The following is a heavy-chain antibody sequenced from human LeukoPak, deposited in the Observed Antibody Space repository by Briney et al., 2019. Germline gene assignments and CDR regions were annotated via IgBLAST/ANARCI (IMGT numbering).Heavy chain of an antibody. CDR1: GYTFTTYY. Sequence: ASVKVSCKASGYTFTTYYMHWVRQAPGQGLEWIGIIKPGDSVTSYSQNFKGRVTMTRDMSTTTVYMEMTSLRSDDTAVYYCARDRKSEIGGAIAGHYMNVWGKGTTVTVSS. CDR2: IKPGDSVT. D-gene: IGHD3-16*02. V-gene: IGHV1-46*01. CDR3: ARDRKSEIGGAIAGHYMNV. J-gene: IGHJ6*03.